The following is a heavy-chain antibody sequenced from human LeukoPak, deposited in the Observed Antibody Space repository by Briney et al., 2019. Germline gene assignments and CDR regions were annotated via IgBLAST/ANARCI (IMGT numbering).Heavy chain of an antibody. CDR3: AREEWNLQYSGYDWTYYFDY. Sequence: SVKVCCTASGGTFSSYAISWVREAPGPGIEWMGVIITIFGTANYAQKFQGRVTITADKSTSTAYMGLSSLRSEDTAVYYCAREEWNLQYSGYDWTYYFDYWGQGTLVTVSS. D-gene: IGHD5-12*01. J-gene: IGHJ4*02. CDR2: IITIFGTA. V-gene: IGHV1-69*06. CDR1: GGTFSSYA.